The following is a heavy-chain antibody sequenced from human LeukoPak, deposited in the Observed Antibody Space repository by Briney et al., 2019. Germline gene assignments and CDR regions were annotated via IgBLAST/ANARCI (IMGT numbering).Heavy chain of an antibody. J-gene: IGHJ4*02. CDR3: AREGMALVNFDY. V-gene: IGHV3-53*01. Sequence: PGGSLRLSCTVSGFTVSSNSMSWVRRAPGKGLEWVSFIYSDNTHYSDSVKGRFTISRDNAKNTLYLQMNSLRGEDTAVYYCAREGMALVNFDYWGQGTLVTVSS. CDR1: GFTVSSNS. D-gene: IGHD4-23*01. CDR2: IYSDNT.